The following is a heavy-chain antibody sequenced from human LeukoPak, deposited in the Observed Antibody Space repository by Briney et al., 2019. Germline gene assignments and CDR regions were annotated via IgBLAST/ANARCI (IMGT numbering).Heavy chain of an antibody. Sequence: SQTLSLTCTVSGGSISSGDYYWSWIRQPPGKGLEWIGYIYYTGGTYYNPSLKSRISISVDTSKNHFSLKLSSVTAADTAVYYCARESYGLEYWDQGTLVTVSS. J-gene: IGHJ4*02. CDR1: GGSISSGDYY. V-gene: IGHV4-30-4*01. D-gene: IGHD4-17*01. CDR3: ARESYGLEY. CDR2: IYYTGGT.